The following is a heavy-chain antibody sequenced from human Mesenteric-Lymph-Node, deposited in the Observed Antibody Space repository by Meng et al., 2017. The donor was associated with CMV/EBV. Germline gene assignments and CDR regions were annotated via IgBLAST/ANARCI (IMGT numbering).Heavy chain of an antibody. CDR1: GGSISSYY. J-gene: IGHJ3*02. CDR3: AREYRYCSSTSCYTPGSAFDI. D-gene: IGHD2-2*02. CDR2: IYYSGST. Sequence: GSLRLSCTVSGGSISSYYWSWIRQPPGKGLEWIGYIYYSGSTNYNPSLKSRVTISVDTSKNQFSLKLSSVTAADTAVYYCAREYRYCSSTSCYTPGSAFDIWGQGTMVTVSS. V-gene: IGHV4-59*01.